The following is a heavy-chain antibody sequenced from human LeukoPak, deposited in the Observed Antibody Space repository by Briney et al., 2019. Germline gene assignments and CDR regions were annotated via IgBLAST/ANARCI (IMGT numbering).Heavy chain of an antibody. V-gene: IGHV3-7*05. Sequence: PGGSLRLSCAPSGFTFSFYWMSWVRQAPGKGLEWVANIKQDGSEEYYVDSVKGRFTISRDNAKNSLYLQMNSLRAEDTAVYYCARDQRYCSSSSCPWEPFDYWGQGTLVTVSS. CDR1: GFTFSFYW. CDR3: ARDQRYCSSSSCPWEPFDY. J-gene: IGHJ4*02. D-gene: IGHD2-2*01. CDR2: IKQDGSEE.